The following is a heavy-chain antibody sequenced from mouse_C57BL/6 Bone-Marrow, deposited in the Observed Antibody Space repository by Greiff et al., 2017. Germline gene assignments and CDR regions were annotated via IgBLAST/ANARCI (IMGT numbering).Heavy chain of an antibody. D-gene: IGHD1-1*01. CDR3: AREDYGSSSFAF. CDR2: IDPSDSYT. V-gene: IGHV1-69*01. Sequence: QVQLQQPGAELVMPGASVKLSCKASGYTFTSYWMHWVKQRPGQGLEWIGEIDPSDSYTNYNQKFKGKSTLTVDKSSSTAYMQLSSLTSEDSAVYYCAREDYGSSSFAFGGQGTLVTVSA. J-gene: IGHJ3*01. CDR1: GYTFTSYW.